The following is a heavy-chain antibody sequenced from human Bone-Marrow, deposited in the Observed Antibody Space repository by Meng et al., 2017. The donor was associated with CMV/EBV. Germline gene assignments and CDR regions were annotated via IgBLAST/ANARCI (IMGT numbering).Heavy chain of an antibody. CDR2: LTGSSSNI. D-gene: IGHD6-6*01. CDR1: GFTFSSYA. V-gene: IGHV3-21*01. Sequence: LSLTCAASGFTFSSYAMSWVRQAPGKGLEWLSSLTGSSSNIYYAESVRGRFTISRDNAKKSLYLQMNSLRAEDTAVYYCARSTRLGRLAYWGQGTQVTVSS. J-gene: IGHJ4*02. CDR3: ARSTRLGRLAY.